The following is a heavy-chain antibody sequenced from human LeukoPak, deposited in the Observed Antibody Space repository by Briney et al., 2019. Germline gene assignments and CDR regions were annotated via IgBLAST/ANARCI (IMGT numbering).Heavy chain of an antibody. CDR1: GFIFSNYG. Sequence: PGGSLRLSCAASGFIFSNYGMHWVRQAPGKGLEWVAVIWYDGSNKYYGDSVKGRFTISRDNDKNTLYLQMNSLRAEDTAVYYCARDRTYGDYESWGQGTLVTVSS. V-gene: IGHV3-33*01. D-gene: IGHD4-17*01. CDR2: IWYDGSNK. J-gene: IGHJ5*02. CDR3: ARDRTYGDYES.